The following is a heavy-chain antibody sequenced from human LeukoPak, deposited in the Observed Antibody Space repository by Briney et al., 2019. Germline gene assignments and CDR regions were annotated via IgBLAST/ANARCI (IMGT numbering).Heavy chain of an antibody. Sequence: LEXXXYIYYSRSTNYNPSLKSRLTISVDTSKNQFSLKLSSVTAADTAVYYCARYCSSTSCYNYFDYWGQGTLVTVSS. CDR2: IYYSRST. J-gene: IGHJ4*02. CDR3: ARYCSSTSCYNYFDY. V-gene: IGHV4-59*01. D-gene: IGHD2-2*02.